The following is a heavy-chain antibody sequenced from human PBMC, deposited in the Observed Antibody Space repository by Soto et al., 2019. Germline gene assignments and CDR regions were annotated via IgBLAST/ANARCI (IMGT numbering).Heavy chain of an antibody. D-gene: IGHD2-2*01. Sequence: EVQLVESGGGLVQPGGSLRLSCAASGFTFSSYDMHWVRQATGKGLEWVSAIGTAGDTYYPGSVKGRFTISRENAKNSSYLQMNSLRAEDTAVYYCARGGRYCSSTSCLGGAFDIWGQGTMVTVSS. CDR3: ARGGRYCSSTSCLGGAFDI. V-gene: IGHV3-13*01. CDR1: GFTFSSYD. CDR2: IGTAGDT. J-gene: IGHJ3*02.